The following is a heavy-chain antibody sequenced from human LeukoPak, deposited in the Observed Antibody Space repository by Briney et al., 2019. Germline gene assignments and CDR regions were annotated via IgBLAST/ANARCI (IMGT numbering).Heavy chain of an antibody. CDR1: GYTFTSYG. V-gene: IGHV1-18*01. Sequence: ASVKVSCKASGYTFTSYGISWVRQAPGQGLEWMGWISAYNGNTNYAQKLQGRVTMTTDTSTSTAYMELRSLRSDDTAVYYCARDPILDYGDHKHAFDIWGQGTMVTVSS. CDR3: ARDPILDYGDHKHAFDI. J-gene: IGHJ3*02. CDR2: ISAYNGNT. D-gene: IGHD4-17*01.